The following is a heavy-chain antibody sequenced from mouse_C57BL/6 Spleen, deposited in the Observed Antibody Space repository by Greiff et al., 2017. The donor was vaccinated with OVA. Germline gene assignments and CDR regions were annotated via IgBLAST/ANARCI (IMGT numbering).Heavy chain of an antibody. CDR1: EYEFPSHD. D-gene: IGHD1-1*01. Sequence: EVKVVESGGGLVQPGESLKLSCESNEYEFPSHDMSWVRKTPEKRLELVAAINSDGGSTYYPDTMERRFIISRDNTNNTLYLQMSSLRSEDTALYYCARQSRYYYYAMDYWGQGTSVTVSS. V-gene: IGHV5-2*01. CDR3: ARQSRYYYYAMDY. J-gene: IGHJ4*01. CDR2: INSDGGST.